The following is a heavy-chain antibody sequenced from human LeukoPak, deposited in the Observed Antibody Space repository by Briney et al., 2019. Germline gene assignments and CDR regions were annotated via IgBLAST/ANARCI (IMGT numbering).Heavy chain of an antibody. CDR2: ISGSGGSR. V-gene: IGHV3-23*01. D-gene: IGHD1-1*01. CDR1: GFTFSSYN. Sequence: GGSLRLSCAASGFTFSSYNMNWVRQAPGKGLEWVSTISGSGGSRYYADSVKGRFTISRDNSKNTLYLQMNGLRAEDTAVYYCAKDLLTHDLGMDFDYWGQGILVTVSS. J-gene: IGHJ4*02. CDR3: AKDLLTHDLGMDFDY.